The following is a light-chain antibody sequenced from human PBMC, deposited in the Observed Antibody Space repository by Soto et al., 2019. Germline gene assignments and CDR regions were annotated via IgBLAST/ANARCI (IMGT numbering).Light chain of an antibody. CDR1: SSDVGGYNY. CDR2: DVS. J-gene: IGLJ2*01. CDR3: SSYTTTSTPP. V-gene: IGLV2-14*01. Sequence: QSALTQPASVSGSPGQSITISCTGTSSDVGGYNYVSWYQQHPGKAPKLMIYDVSNRPSGVSNRFSGSKSGNTASLNISGLQAEDEADYYCSSYTTTSTPPFGGGTKLTVL.